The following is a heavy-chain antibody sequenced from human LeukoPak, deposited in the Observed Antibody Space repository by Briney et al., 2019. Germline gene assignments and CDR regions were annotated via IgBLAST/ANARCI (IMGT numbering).Heavy chain of an antibody. CDR3: AREIVVPPDYYYYMDV. D-gene: IGHD2-15*01. J-gene: IGHJ6*03. CDR2: IIPIFGTA. V-gene: IGHV1-69*05. Sequence: SVKVSCKASGGTFSSYAISWVRQAPGQGLEWMGGIIPIFGTANYAQKFQGRVTITTDESTSTAYMELSSLRSEDTAVYYCAREIVVPPDYYYYMDVWGKGTTVTVSS. CDR1: GGTFSSYA.